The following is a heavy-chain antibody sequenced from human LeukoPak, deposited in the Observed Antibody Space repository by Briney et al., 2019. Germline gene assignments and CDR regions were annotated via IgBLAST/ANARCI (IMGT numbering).Heavy chain of an antibody. V-gene: IGHV1-18*01. J-gene: IGHJ6*02. CDR2: ISVYNGNT. D-gene: IGHD5-12*01. CDR3: ARDVSPENSAYDWAIYYYYTMDD. CDR1: VYTFTSYA. Sequence: GASVTVPCTASVYTFTSYAISWVRQAPGQGLEWMGWISVYNGNTNYAQTLQGRVTMTTDTSTTTAYMELRSLRSDDTAVYYCARDVSPENSAYDWAIYYYYTMDDWGQGTTVTVSS.